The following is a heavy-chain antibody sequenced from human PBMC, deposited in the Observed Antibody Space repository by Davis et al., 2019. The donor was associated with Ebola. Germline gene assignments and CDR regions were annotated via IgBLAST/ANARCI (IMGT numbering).Heavy chain of an antibody. CDR3: ARVGARRRWLQPLDY. CDR2: IYYSGST. CDR1: GGSISSGGYY. D-gene: IGHD5-24*01. Sequence: LRLSCTVSGGSISSGGYYWSWIRQHPGKGLEWIGYIYYSGSTYYNPSLKSRVTISVDTSKNQFSLKLSSVTAADTAVYYCARVGARRRWLQPLDYWGQGTLVTVSS. J-gene: IGHJ4*02. V-gene: IGHV4-31*03.